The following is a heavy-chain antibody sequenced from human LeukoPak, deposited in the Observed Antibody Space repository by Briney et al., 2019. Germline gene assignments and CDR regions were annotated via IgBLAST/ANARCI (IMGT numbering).Heavy chain of an antibody. Sequence: SVKVSCKASGGTFSSYAISWVRQAPGQGLEWMGGIIPIFGTANYAQKFQGRVTITADESTSTAYMELSSLRSEDTAVYYCVFGRCGLNEYYYYGMDAWGQGTTVTVSS. J-gene: IGHJ6*02. D-gene: IGHD2-21*01. CDR3: VFGRCGLNEYYYYGMDA. CDR2: IIPIFGTA. CDR1: GGTFSSYA. V-gene: IGHV1-69*13.